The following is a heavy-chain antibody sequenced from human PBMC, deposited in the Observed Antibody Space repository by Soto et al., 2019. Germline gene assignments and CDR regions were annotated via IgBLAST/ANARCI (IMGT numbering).Heavy chain of an antibody. CDR2: ISSDSAYI. D-gene: IGHD1-26*01. J-gene: IGHJ5*02. Sequence: EVQLVESGGGLVKPGGSLRLSCSFTFNSYSLNWVRQAPGKGLEWVSSISSDSAYIKYADSVKGRFTISRDNANNFLYLQMSSLRVDDTALYYCTRDQGGSYDSWFDPWGQGTLVTVSS. CDR1: TFNSYS. V-gene: IGHV3-21*06. CDR3: TRDQGGSYDSWFDP.